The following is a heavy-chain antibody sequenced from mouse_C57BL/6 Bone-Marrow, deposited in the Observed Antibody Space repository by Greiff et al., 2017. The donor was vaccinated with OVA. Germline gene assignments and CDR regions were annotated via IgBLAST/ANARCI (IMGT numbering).Heavy chain of an antibody. CDR1: GYTFTSYW. D-gene: IGHD2-1*01. V-gene: IGHV1-7*01. J-gene: IGHJ2*01. Sequence: VQLLQSGAELAKPGASVKLSCTASGYTFTSYWMHWVQQRPGQGLEWIGYINHSSGYTKYNQTFKDKATFTADNSSSTAYMQLSSLTYEDAAVYYWARRNYFYYFDYWGQGTTLTVSS. CDR3: ARRNYFYYFDY. CDR2: INHSSGYT.